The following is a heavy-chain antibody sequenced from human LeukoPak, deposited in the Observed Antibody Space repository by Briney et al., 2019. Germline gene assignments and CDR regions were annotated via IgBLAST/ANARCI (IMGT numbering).Heavy chain of an antibody. Sequence: PSETLSLTCTVSGGSISSSSYYWGWIRQPPGKGLEWIGSIYYSGSTYYNPSLKSRVTISVDTSKNQFSLKLSSVTAADTAVYYCARVVVVAASPIDYWGQGTLVTVSS. D-gene: IGHD2-15*01. V-gene: IGHV4-39*07. CDR1: GGSISSSSYY. CDR2: IYYSGST. CDR3: ARVVVVAASPIDY. J-gene: IGHJ4*02.